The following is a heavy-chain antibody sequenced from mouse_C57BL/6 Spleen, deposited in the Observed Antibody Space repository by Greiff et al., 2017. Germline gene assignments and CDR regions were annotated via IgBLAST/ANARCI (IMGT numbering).Heavy chain of an antibody. Sequence: QVQLQQSGAELVKPGASVKISCKASGYAFSSYWMNWVKQRPGKGLEWIGQIYPGDGDTNYNGKFKGKATLTADKSSSTAYMQLSSLTSEDSAVYFCARSEVVTTRYYFDYWGQGTTLTVSS. J-gene: IGHJ2*01. CDR1: GYAFSSYW. CDR2: IYPGDGDT. V-gene: IGHV1-80*01. D-gene: IGHD2-3*01. CDR3: ARSEVVTTRYYFDY.